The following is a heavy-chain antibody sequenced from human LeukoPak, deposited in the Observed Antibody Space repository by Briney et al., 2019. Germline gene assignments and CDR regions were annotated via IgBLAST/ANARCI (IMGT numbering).Heavy chain of an antibody. CDR2: ISYDGSNK. J-gene: IGHJ4*02. V-gene: IGHV3-30-3*01. Sequence: QPGRSLRLSCAASGFTFSSYAMHWVRQAPGKGLEWVAVISYDGSNKYYADSVKGRFTISRDNSKNTLYLQMSSLSAEDTAVYYCARTTTPHYYGSGSYALGYWGQGTLVTVPS. CDR1: GFTFSSYA. D-gene: IGHD3-10*01. CDR3: ARTTTPHYYGSGSYALGY.